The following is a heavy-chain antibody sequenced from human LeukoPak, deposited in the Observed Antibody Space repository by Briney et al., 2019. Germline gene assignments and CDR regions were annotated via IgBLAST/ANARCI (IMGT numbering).Heavy chain of an antibody. J-gene: IGHJ4*02. Sequence: GGSLRLSCAASGFTFSSYGMSWVRQAPGKGLEWVSAMSGGGGSTFYADSVKGRFTISRDNSKNTLYLQMNSLRDEDTAVYYCARSHCGSFSCSRAEFWGQGTLVTVSS. V-gene: IGHV3-23*01. CDR1: GFTFSSYG. CDR2: MSGGGGST. D-gene: IGHD2-2*01. CDR3: ARSHCGSFSCSRAEF.